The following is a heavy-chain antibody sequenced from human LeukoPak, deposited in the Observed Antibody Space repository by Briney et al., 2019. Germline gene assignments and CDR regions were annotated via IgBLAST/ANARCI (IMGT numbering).Heavy chain of an antibody. V-gene: IGHV3-21*01. CDR2: ISSASSYI. CDR1: GFTFSTYS. CDR3: ARDLAEGFGFDYYYGMDV. Sequence: GGSLRLSCAASGFTFSTYSMNWVRQAPGKGLEWVSSISSASSYIYYTDSVKGRFTISRDNAKNSLYLQMNSLRAEDTAVYYCARDLAEGFGFDYYYGMDVWGQGTTVTVSS. J-gene: IGHJ6*02. D-gene: IGHD3-10*01.